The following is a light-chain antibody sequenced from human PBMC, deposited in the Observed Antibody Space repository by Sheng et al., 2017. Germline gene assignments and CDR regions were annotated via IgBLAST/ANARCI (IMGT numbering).Light chain of an antibody. CDR2: RAS. CDR1: QDISNY. V-gene: IGKV1-16*02. J-gene: IGKJ2*01. CDR3: QQYHGYPFT. Sequence: DIQMTQSPSSLSASVGDTVTVTCRASQDISNYVAWFQQKPGKAPKSLIYRASTLQDGVPAKFSGSGSGTDFTLTISGLQPEDFATYFCQQYHGYPFTFAQGTKLEIK.